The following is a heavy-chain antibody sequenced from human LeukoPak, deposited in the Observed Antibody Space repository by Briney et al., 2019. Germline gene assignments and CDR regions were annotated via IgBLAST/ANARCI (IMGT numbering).Heavy chain of an antibody. CDR2: IRHDGSHH. CDR3: AKVRLLGALDDAFDV. J-gene: IGHJ3*01. D-gene: IGHD3-16*01. Sequence: PGGSLRLSCAASGFGFSSYAMHWVRQAPGKGLEWVAFIRHDGSHHYHGDSVKGRFTISRDNSKNTLFLEMTGLRPEDTAVYYCAKVRLLGALDDAFDVWGRGTMVTV. V-gene: IGHV3-30*02. CDR1: GFGFSSYA.